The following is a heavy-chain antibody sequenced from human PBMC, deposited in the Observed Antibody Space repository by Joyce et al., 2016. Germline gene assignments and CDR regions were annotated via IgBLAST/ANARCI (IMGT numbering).Heavy chain of an antibody. CDR2: IGSSGTNT. Sequence: EVQLLESGGGLVQPGGSVKLSCAASGFTFSTYAMAWVRQAPGKGLEWVSTIGSSGTNTYLADSVKGRFTISRDNSKNTVVLQMNSLRSEDTAIYYCAKAGVGARGFDYWGQGTLATVSS. J-gene: IGHJ4*02. CDR1: GFTFSTYA. CDR3: AKAGVGARGFDY. V-gene: IGHV3-23*01. D-gene: IGHD1-26*01.